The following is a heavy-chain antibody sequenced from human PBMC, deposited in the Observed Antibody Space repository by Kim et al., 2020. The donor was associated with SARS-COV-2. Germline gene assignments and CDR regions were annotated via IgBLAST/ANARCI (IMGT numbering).Heavy chain of an antibody. V-gene: IGHV1-69*13. J-gene: IGHJ4*02. CDR2: IIPIFGTA. D-gene: IGHD3-3*01. Sequence: SVKVSCKASGGTFSSYAISWVRQAPGQGLEWMGGIIPIFGTANYAQKFQGRVTITADESTSTAYMELSSLRSEDTAVYYCAGPYYDFWAPLDYWGQGTLVTVSS. CDR3: AGPYYDFWAPLDY. CDR1: GGTFSSYA.